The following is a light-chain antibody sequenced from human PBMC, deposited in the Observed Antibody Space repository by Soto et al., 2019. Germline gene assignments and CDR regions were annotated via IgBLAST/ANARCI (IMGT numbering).Light chain of an antibody. V-gene: IGLV2-8*01. CDR3: TSYVGSNIWV. J-gene: IGLJ3*02. CDR2: EVS. Sequence: QSALTQPPSASGSPGQSVTISCTGTSSDVGAYKYVSWYQQYPGKAPKLMIYEVSKRPSGVPDRFSGSKSGNTASLTVSGPQAEDEADYYCTSYVGSNIWVFGGGTKLIVL. CDR1: SSDVGAYKY.